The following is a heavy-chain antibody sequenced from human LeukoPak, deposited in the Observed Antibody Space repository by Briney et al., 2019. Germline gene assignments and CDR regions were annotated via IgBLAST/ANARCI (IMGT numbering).Heavy chain of an antibody. CDR3: GRGHWGLDY. V-gene: IGHV3-11*01. D-gene: IGHD7-27*01. Sequence: PGGSLRLSCAVSGFTFSDLYMSWLRQAPGEGLEWVAYITQTGSSMSYSDSVKGRFTISRDNARNSLYLQMDSLRPEDTAVYYCGRGHWGLDYWGQGTLLTVSS. CDR1: GFTFSDLY. CDR2: ITQTGSSM. J-gene: IGHJ4*02.